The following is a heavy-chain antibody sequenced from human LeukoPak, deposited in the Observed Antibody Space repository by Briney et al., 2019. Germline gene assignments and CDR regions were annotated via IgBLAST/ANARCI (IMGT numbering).Heavy chain of an antibody. CDR2: IHYSGST. V-gene: IGHV4-59*08. D-gene: IGHD4-11*01. J-gene: IGHJ4*02. CDR3: ARGRSNLRY. Sequence: SETLSLTCTVSGASLRDYYWSWVRQPPGKGLEWIGYIHYSGSTNYNPSLKSRVIISVGTSKNQFSLQLSSVTAADTAVYYCARGRSNLRYWGQGTLVTVSP. CDR1: GASLRDYY.